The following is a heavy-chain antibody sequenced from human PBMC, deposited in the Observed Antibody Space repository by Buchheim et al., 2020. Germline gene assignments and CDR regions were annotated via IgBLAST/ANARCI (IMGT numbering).Heavy chain of an antibody. Sequence: QVQLQGSGPGLVKPSQTLSLTCTVSGGSISSGGYYWSWIRQHPGKGLEWIGYIYYSGSTYYNPSLKSRVIISVDTSKNQFSLKLSSVTAADTAVYYCARRTPITYGSGSHHYYYYGMDVWGQGTT. D-gene: IGHD3-10*01. CDR1: GGSISSGGYY. CDR2: IYYSGST. CDR3: ARRTPITYGSGSHHYYYYGMDV. V-gene: IGHV4-31*03. J-gene: IGHJ6*02.